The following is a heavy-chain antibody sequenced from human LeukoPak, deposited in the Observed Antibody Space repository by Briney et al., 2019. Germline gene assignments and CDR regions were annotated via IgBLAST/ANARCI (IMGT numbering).Heavy chain of an antibody. J-gene: IGHJ4*02. D-gene: IGHD6-13*01. CDR2: ISYDGSNK. CDR1: GFTFSSYA. V-gene: IGHV3-30-3*01. Sequence: GGSLRLSCAASGFTFSSYAMHWVRQAPGKGLEWVAVISYDGSNKYYADSVKGRFTISRDNSKNTLYLQMNSLRAEDTAVYYCARDRRGIAAAGTGYDYWGQGTLVTVSS. CDR3: ARDRRGIAAAGTGYDY.